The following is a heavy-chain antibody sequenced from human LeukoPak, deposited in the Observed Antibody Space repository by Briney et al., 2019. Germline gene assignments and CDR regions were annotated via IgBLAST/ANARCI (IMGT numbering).Heavy chain of an antibody. V-gene: IGHV3-23*01. Sequence: GGSLRLSCAASGFTFSSYAMSWVRQAPGKGLEWVSAISGSGGSTYYADSVKGRFTISRDNSKNTLHLQMNSLRAEDTAVYYCAKIERATLSFDYWGQGTLVTVSS. CDR2: ISGSGGST. D-gene: IGHD1-26*01. CDR3: AKIERATLSFDY. J-gene: IGHJ4*02. CDR1: GFTFSSYA.